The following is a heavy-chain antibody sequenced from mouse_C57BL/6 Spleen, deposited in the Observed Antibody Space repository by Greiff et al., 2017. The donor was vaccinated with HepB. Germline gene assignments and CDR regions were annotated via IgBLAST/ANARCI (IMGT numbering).Heavy chain of an antibody. Sequence: EVKLVESGGGLVKPGGSLKLSCAASGFTFSSYAMSWVRQTPEKRLEWVATISDGGSYTYYPDNVKGRFTISRDNAKNNLYLQMSHLKSEDTAMYYCARDDSNYGYYFDYWGQGTTLTVSS. J-gene: IGHJ2*01. CDR3: ARDDSNYGYYFDY. V-gene: IGHV5-4*01. CDR2: ISDGGSYT. D-gene: IGHD2-5*01. CDR1: GFTFSSYA.